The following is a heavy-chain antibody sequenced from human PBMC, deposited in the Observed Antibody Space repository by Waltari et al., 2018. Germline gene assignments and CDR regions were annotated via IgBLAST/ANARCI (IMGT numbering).Heavy chain of an antibody. CDR2: ITLYNGNT. CDR1: GYRFGSYG. D-gene: IGHD1-26*01. V-gene: IGHV1-18*04. CDR3: ARDYSLDY. Sequence: QVQLVQSGNEVKEPGASMKVSCKAYGYRFGSYGINGVRQAPGQGLEWMGRITLYNGNTNYAQKFQGRVTMTTDTSTNTAYMELRSLRSDDTAIYYCARDYSLDYWGQGTLVTVSS. J-gene: IGHJ4*02.